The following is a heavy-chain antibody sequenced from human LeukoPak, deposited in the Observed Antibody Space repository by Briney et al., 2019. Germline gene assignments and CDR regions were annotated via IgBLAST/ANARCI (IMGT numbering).Heavy chain of an antibody. CDR3: AREYYYDSSGPFDY. V-gene: IGHV3-48*02. CDR2: ISSSSSTI. D-gene: IGHD3-22*01. Sequence: GGSLRLSCAASGFTFSSYSMYWVRQAPGKGLEWVSYISSSSSTIYYADSVKGRFTISRDNAKNSLYPQMNSLRDEDTAVYYCAREYYYDSSGPFDYWGQGTLVTVSS. CDR1: GFTFSSYS. J-gene: IGHJ4*02.